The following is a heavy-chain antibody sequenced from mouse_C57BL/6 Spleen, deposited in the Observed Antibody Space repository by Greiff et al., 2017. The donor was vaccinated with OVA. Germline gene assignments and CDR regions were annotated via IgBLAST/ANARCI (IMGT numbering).Heavy chain of an antibody. CDR2: INPSSGYT. CDR1: GYTFTSYT. V-gene: IGHV1-4*01. D-gene: IGHD1-1*01. J-gene: IGHJ4*01. CDR3: ARGGFTTVVGAMDY. Sequence: VMLVESGAELARPGASVKMSCKASGYTFTSYTMHWVKQRPGQGLEWIGYINPSSGYTKYNQKFKDKATLTADKSSSTAYMQLSSLTSEDSAVYYCARGGFTTVVGAMDYWGQGTSVTVSS.